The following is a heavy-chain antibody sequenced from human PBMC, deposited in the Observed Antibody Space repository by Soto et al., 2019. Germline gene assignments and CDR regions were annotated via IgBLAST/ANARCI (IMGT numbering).Heavy chain of an antibody. CDR1: GFSFSVYY. J-gene: IGHJ3*01. Sequence: QVQLVESGGGLVKPGGSLRLSCAASGFSFSVYYMAWVRQAPGSGLEWISSIDRNGDFVYYADSVKGRFTISRDYAKSSLYLQMDSLRAEDTAVYYCVRARDGTRDFPHNTFDLWGQGTMVTVAS. CDR3: VRARDGTRDFPHNTFDL. CDR2: IDRNGDFV. V-gene: IGHV3-11*01.